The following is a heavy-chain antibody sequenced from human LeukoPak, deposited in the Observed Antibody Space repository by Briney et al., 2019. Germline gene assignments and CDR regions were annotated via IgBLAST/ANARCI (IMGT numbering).Heavy chain of an antibody. CDR3: ARDSPHYSYYYGMAV. J-gene: IGHJ6*02. CDR2: ISAYNGNT. V-gene: IGHV1-18*01. Sequence: ASVKVSCKASGYTFTSYGISWVRQAPGQGLEWMGWISAYNGNTNYAQKLQGRVTMTTDTSTSTAYMELRSLRSDDTAVYYCARDSPHYSYYYGMAVWGQGTTVTVSS. CDR1: GYTFTSYG.